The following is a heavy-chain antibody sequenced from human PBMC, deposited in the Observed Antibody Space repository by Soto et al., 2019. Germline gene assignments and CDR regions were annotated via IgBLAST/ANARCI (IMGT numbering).Heavy chain of an antibody. V-gene: IGHV3-74*01. CDR1: GFTFSSYW. D-gene: IGHD1-1*01. CDR3: AKEGTTLYFDS. J-gene: IGHJ4*02. Sequence: EVQLVESGGGLVQPGGSLRLSCAASGFTFSSYWMNWVRQAPGKGLVWVSRLNSDGSSTSYADSVKGRFTISRDNAKKTLYMKMNSLRAEDRAVYYGAKEGTTLYFDSWGQGTLVTVPS. CDR2: LNSDGSST.